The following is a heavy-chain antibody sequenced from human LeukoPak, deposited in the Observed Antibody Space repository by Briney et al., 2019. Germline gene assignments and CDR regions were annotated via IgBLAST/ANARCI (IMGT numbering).Heavy chain of an antibody. D-gene: IGHD3-22*01. CDR3: AREAPFYDSSGYYYPDWLDL. J-gene: IGHJ5*02. CDR1: GFTLNSYE. V-gene: IGHV3-48*03. CDR2: FSASGDTK. Sequence: PGGSLRLSCAASGFTLNSYEMNWVRQAPGKGLEWVSYFSASGDTKYYSESVEGRFSLSRDNAKHSLYLQMNTLRAEDTAVYFCAREAPFYDSSGYYYPDWLDLWGQGTLVTVSS.